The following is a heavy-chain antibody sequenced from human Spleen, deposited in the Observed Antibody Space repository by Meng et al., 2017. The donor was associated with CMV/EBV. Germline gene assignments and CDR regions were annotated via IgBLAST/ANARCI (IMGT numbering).Heavy chain of an antibody. V-gene: IGHV3-15*01. Sequence: GESLKISCAASGFTVSNAWMSWVRQAPGKGLEWVGRIKSKTDGGTTDYAAPVKGRFTISRDDSKTTLYLQMNSLKTEDTALYYCTTDTNGESYWGQGTPGTVSS. D-gene: IGHD2-8*01. J-gene: IGHJ4*02. CDR3: TTDTNGESY. CDR1: GFTVSNAW. CDR2: IKSKTDGGTT.